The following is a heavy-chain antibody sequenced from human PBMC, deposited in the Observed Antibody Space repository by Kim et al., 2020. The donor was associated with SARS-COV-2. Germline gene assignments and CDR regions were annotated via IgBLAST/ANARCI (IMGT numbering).Heavy chain of an antibody. J-gene: IGHJ4*02. CDR2: N. Sequence: NDYSPSLKSRATISVTTSNKQFFLSLSSVTAADTAVYYCARSFIRGRGDYWGQGTLVTVSS. V-gene: IGHV4-39*01. CDR3: ARSFIRGRGDY. D-gene: IGHD1-26*01.